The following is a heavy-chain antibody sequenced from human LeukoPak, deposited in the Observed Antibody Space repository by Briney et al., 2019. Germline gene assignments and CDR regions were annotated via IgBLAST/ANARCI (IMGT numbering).Heavy chain of an antibody. V-gene: IGHV3-23*01. CDR2: ISGSDGST. CDR3: AKDSAKKYDDY. CDR1: GFTFRTYC. J-gene: IGHJ4*02. Sequence: GGSLRLSCAASGFTFRTYCMSWVRQAPGKGLEWVSGISGSDGSTYYADSVKGRFTISRDNSKNTLFLQMNSLRAEDTAVYYCAKDSAKKYDDYWGQGTLVTVSS. D-gene: IGHD2/OR15-2a*01.